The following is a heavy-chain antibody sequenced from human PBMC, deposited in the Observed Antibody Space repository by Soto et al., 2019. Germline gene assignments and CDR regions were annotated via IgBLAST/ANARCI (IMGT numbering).Heavy chain of an antibody. V-gene: IGHV1-8*01. D-gene: IGHD3-10*01. CDR2: MNPNSGNT. Sequence: QVQLVQSGAEVKKPGASVKVSCKASGYTFTSYDINWVRQATGQGLEWMGWMNPNSGNTGYAQKFQGRVSMTRNTSISTAYMELSSLRSEDPALYYCARGINYYASGDDAFDIWGQGTMVTVSS. J-gene: IGHJ3*02. CDR1: GYTFTSYD. CDR3: ARGINYYASGDDAFDI.